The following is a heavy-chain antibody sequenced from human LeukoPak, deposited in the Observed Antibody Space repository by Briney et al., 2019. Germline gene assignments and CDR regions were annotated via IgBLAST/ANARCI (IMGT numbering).Heavy chain of an antibody. J-gene: IGHJ6*03. D-gene: IGHD2-2*02. Sequence: AASVKVSCKASRGTFSSSALSWVRQAPGQGLESMGGIIPIFGTTNYAQKFQGRVTITADASTSTAYMELSNLRSEDTAVYYCARRGLDIVVVPAATPAYYYYNYMDVWGKGTTVTVSS. CDR1: RGTFSSSA. V-gene: IGHV1-69*13. CDR3: ARRGLDIVVVPAATPAYYYYNYMDV. CDR2: IIPIFGTT.